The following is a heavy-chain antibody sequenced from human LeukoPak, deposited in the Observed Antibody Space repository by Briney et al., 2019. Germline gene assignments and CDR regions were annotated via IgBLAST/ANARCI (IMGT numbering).Heavy chain of an antibody. CDR2: IYTSGST. CDR1: GGSISSGSYY. Sequence: SQTLSLTCTVSGGSISSGSYYWSWIRQPAGKGLEWIGRIYTSGSTNYNPSLKSRVTISVDTSKNQFSLKLSSVTAADTAVYYCARDIRGLWFGEFTFDYWGQGTLVTVSS. J-gene: IGHJ4*02. D-gene: IGHD3-10*01. CDR3: ARDIRGLWFGEFTFDY. V-gene: IGHV4-61*02.